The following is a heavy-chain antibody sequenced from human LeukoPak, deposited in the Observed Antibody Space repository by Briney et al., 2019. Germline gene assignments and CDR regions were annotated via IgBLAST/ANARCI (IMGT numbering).Heavy chain of an antibody. CDR3: ARVGNWDPVYYFDF. J-gene: IGHJ4*02. V-gene: IGHV4-59*01. D-gene: IGHD1-26*01. CDR2: IYYSGST. CDR1: GGSISSYY. Sequence: SETLSLTCTVSGGSISSYYWSWIRQPPGKGLEWIGYIYYSGSTNYNPSLKSRVTISVDTSKNQFSLKLSSVTAADTAVYYCARVGNWDPVYYFDFWGQGTPVTVSS.